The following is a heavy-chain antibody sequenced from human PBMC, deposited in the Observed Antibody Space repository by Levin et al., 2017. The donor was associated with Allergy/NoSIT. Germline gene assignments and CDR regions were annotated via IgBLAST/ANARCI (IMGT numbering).Heavy chain of an antibody. J-gene: IGHJ3*02. CDR3: ARVVGNNGRGAFDI. CDR1: GFTFIGHW. D-gene: IGHD1-26*01. V-gene: IGHV3-74*01. CDR2: INSDGTTT. Sequence: GESLKISCAASGFTFIGHWMHWIRQVPGKGLVWVSQINSDGTTTDYAGSVKGRFTISRDNAENALYLPMNSLRAEDTAVYYCARVVGNNGRGAFDIWGQGTMVTVSS.